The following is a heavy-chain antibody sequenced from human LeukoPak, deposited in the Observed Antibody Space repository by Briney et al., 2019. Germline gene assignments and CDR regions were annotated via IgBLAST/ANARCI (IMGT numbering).Heavy chain of an antibody. CDR2: IYYSGST. Sequence: SETLSLTCTVSGGSISSSSYYWGWIRQPPGKGLEWIGSIYYSGSTYYNPSLKSRVTISVDTSKNQFSLKLSSVTAADTAVYYCARLPRCSSTSCPPGWFGPWGQGTLVTVSS. CDR3: ARLPRCSSTSCPPGWFGP. D-gene: IGHD2-2*01. J-gene: IGHJ5*02. V-gene: IGHV4-39*01. CDR1: GGSISSSSYY.